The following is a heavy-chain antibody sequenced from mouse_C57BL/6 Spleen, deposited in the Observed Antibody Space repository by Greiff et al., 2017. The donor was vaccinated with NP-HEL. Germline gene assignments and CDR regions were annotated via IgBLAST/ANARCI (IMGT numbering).Heavy chain of an antibody. V-gene: IGHV5-16*01. J-gene: IGHJ4*01. Sequence: EVKLVESEGGLVQPGSSMKLSCTASGFTFSDYYMAWVRQVPEKGLEWVANINYDGSSTYYLDSLKSRFIISRDNAKNILYLQMSSLKSEDTATYYCARGPIYYDPLYAMDYWGQGTSVTVSS. CDR2: INYDGSST. CDR1: GFTFSDYY. D-gene: IGHD2-4*01. CDR3: ARGPIYYDPLYAMDY.